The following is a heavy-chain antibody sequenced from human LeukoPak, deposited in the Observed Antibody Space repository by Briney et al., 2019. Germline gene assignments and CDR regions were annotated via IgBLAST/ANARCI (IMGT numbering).Heavy chain of an antibody. J-gene: IGHJ4*02. CDR1: GGSISSYY. CDR2: IYYSGST. CDR3: ARARGARITMIVVVDYFDY. D-gene: IGHD3-22*01. Sequence: SETLSLTCTVSGGSISSYYWSWIRQPPGKGLEWIGYIYYSGSTNYNPSLKSRVTISVDTSKNQFSLKLSSVTAADTAVYYCARARGARITMIVVVDYFDYWGQGTLVTVSS. V-gene: IGHV4-59*01.